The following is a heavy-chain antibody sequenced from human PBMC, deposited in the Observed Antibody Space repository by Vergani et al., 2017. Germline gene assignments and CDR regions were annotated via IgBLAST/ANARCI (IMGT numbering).Heavy chain of an antibody. J-gene: IGHJ4*02. CDR1: GGSISSYY. CDR3: ASEGGGEPDVLLYFDWSPHFDC. D-gene: IGHD3-9*01. CDR2: SYYSGST. Sequence: QVQLQESGPGLVKPSETLSLTCTVSGGSISSYYWSWIRQRPGKGLEWIGNSYYSGSTNYNPTLKSRVTITVDTSKNQFSLKLSSVTAADTAVYYCASEGGGEPDVLLYFDWSPHFDCWGQGTLVTVSS. V-gene: IGHV4-59*01.